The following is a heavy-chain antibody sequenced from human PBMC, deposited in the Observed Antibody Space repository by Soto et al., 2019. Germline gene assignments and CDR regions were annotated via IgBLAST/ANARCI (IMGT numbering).Heavy chain of an antibody. CDR1: GGSISSYY. J-gene: IGHJ4*02. CDR3: ARDPYYYDSSGWGYFDY. CDR2: IYYSGST. D-gene: IGHD3-22*01. V-gene: IGHV4-59*01. Sequence: SETLSLTCTVSGGSISSYYWSWIRQPPGKGLEWIGYIYYSGSTNYNPSLKSRVTISVDTSKNQFSLKLSSVTAADTAVYYCARDPYYYDSSGWGYFDYWGQGTLVTVSS.